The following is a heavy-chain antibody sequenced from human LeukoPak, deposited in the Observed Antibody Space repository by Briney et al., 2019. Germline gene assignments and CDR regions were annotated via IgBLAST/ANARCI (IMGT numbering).Heavy chain of an antibody. CDR2: IYYSGST. Sequence: PSETLSLTCTVSGGSISGYYWSWIRQPPGKGLEWIGYIYYSGSTNYNPSLKSRVTLSLDTSKNQFSLKLTSVTAADAAVYYCARLGGYYFDYWGQGTLVAVPS. D-gene: IGHD3-22*01. CDR1: GGSISGYY. V-gene: IGHV4-59*01. J-gene: IGHJ4*02. CDR3: ARLGGYYFDY.